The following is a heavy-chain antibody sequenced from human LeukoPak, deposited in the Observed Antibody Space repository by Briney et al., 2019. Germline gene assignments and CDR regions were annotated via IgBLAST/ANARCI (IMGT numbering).Heavy chain of an antibody. V-gene: IGHV4-59*08. Sequence: SETLSLTCTVSGGSIISYYWSWIRQPPGKGLEWIGYIYYSGSTNYNPSLKSRVTPSVDTSKNQFSLKLSSVTAADTAVYYCARLRGCSGGSCYHPNFDSWGQGTLVTVSS. D-gene: IGHD2-15*01. CDR2: IYYSGST. J-gene: IGHJ4*02. CDR3: ARLRGCSGGSCYHPNFDS. CDR1: GGSIISYY.